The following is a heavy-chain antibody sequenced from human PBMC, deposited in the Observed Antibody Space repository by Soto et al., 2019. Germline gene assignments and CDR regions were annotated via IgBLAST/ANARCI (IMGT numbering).Heavy chain of an antibody. CDR1: GYTFTSCA. D-gene: IGHD4-4*01. CDR2: INAGNGNT. CDR3: ASSYSNYALIDYYYYGMDV. Sequence: QVQLVQSGAEVKKPGASVKVSCKASGYTFTSCAMHWVRQDPGQRLEWMGWINAGNGNTKYSQKFQGRVTITRDTSASTAYMELSSLRSEDTAVYYCASSYSNYALIDYYYYGMDVWGQGTTVTVSS. J-gene: IGHJ6*02. V-gene: IGHV1-3*01.